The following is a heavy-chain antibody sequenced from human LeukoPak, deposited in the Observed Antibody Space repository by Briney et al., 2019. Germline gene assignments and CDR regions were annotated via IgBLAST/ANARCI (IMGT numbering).Heavy chain of an antibody. D-gene: IGHD2-15*01. Sequence: GGSLRLSCAASGFTFSGSAMHWVRQASGKGLEWVGRIRSKANGYTTAYGASVKGRFTISRDDSQRATYVQMNSLKIEDTAVYYCTRLAGGDAFDIWGSGTMVTVSS. CDR2: IRSKANGYTT. J-gene: IGHJ3*02. V-gene: IGHV3-73*01. CDR1: GFTFSGSA. CDR3: TRLAGGDAFDI.